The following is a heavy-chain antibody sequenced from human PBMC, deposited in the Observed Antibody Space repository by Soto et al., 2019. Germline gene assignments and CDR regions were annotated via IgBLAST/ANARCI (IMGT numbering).Heavy chain of an antibody. D-gene: IGHD2-2*01. Sequence: SETLTLTCSVTGDSISSSDSYWRLFRQAPGKGLEWIGYINSSGRIYYKPSLKSRVSISIDTSTNQFSLRLTSVTVADTAVYFCARFSTLGKDYGVDVWGQGTTVT. V-gene: IGHV4-30-4*01. J-gene: IGHJ6*02. CDR3: ARFSTLGKDYGVDV. CDR2: INSSGRI. CDR1: GDSISSSDSY.